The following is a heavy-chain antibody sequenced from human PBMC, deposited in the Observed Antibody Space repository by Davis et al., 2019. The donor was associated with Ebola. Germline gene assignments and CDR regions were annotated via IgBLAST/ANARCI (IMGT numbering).Heavy chain of an antibody. CDR1: GYTFTSYG. CDR2: IIPIFGTA. V-gene: IGHV1-69*13. CDR3: ARGIAAAETWGYYYYGMDV. J-gene: IGHJ6*02. Sequence: AASVKVSCKASGYTFTSYGISWVRQAPGQGLEWMGGIIPIFGTANYAQKFQGRVTITADESTSTAYMELRSLRSDDTAVYYCARGIAAAETWGYYYYGMDVWGQGTTVTVSS. D-gene: IGHD6-13*01.